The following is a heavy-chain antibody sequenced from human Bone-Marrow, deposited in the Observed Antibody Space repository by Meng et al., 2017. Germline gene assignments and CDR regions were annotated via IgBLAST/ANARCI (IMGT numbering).Heavy chain of an antibody. CDR1: GFTFSSYE. Sequence: GESLKISCAASGFTFSSYEMNWVRQAPGKGLEWVSYISSSGSTIYYADSVKGRFTISRDNAKNSLYLQMNSLRAEDTAVYYCARAGDDDYVNDAFDIWGQGTMVTVSS. V-gene: IGHV3-48*03. CDR3: ARAGDDDYVNDAFDI. CDR2: ISSSGSTI. J-gene: IGHJ3*02. D-gene: IGHD4-17*01.